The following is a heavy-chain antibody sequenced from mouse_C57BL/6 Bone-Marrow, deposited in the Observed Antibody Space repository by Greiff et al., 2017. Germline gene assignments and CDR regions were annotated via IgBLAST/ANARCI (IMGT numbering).Heavy chain of an antibody. CDR1: GFTFSDYG. CDR2: ISSGSSTI. J-gene: IGHJ1*03. Sequence: EVKVVESGGGLVKPGGSLKLSCAASGFTFSDYGMHWVRQAPEKGLEWVAYISSGSSTIYYADTVKGRFTISRDNAKNTLCLQMTSLRSEDTAMYYCARDDGPFGVWGTGTTVTVSS. D-gene: IGHD2-3*01. CDR3: ARDDGPFGV. V-gene: IGHV5-17*01.